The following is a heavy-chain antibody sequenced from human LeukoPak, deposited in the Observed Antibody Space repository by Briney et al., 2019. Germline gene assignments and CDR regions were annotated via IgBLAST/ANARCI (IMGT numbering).Heavy chain of an antibody. Sequence: PGGSLRLSCAASGFTFSTYAMSWVRQAPGKGLEWVSVISGSGGSTYYADSVKGRFTISRDNSKNTLYLQMNSLRAEDTAVYYCARVYDVLTGGFDHWGQGALVTVSS. CDR1: GFTFSTYA. CDR3: ARVYDVLTGGFDH. D-gene: IGHD3-9*01. CDR2: ISGSGGST. V-gene: IGHV3-23*01. J-gene: IGHJ4*02.